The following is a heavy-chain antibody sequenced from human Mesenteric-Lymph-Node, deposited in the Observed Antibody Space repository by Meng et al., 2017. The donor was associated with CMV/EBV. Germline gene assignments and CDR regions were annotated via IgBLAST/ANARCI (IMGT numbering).Heavy chain of an antibody. CDR2: INPNSGGT. V-gene: IGHV1-2*02. Sequence: ASVKVSCKASGYTFTGYYMHWVRQAPGQGLEWMGWINPNSGGTNYAQKFQGRVTMTRDTSIITTYMELSRLRSEDTAVYYCARDSDYYDSSDPTLDHWGQGTPVTVSS. CDR3: ARDSDYYDSSDPTLDH. D-gene: IGHD3-22*01. J-gene: IGHJ4*02. CDR1: GYTFTGYY.